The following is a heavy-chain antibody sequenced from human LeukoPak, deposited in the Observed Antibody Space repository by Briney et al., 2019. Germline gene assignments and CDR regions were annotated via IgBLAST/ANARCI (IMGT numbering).Heavy chain of an antibody. D-gene: IGHD6-13*01. CDR3: ARDTRGAAAADDAFDV. J-gene: IGHJ3*01. CDR1: GYTFTSYG. CDR2: ISAYNGNT. V-gene: IGHV1-18*01. Sequence: ASVKVSCKASGYTFTSYGISWVRQAPGQGLEWMGWISAYNGNTNYAQKLQGRVTMTTDTSTSTAYMELSSLSVEDTAVYYCARDTRGAAAADDAFDVWGQGTMVTVSS.